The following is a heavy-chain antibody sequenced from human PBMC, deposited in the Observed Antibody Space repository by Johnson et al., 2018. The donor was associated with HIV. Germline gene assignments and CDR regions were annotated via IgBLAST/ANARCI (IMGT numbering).Heavy chain of an antibody. V-gene: IGHV3-20*04. Sequence: VQLVESGGGVVRPGGSLRLSCAAFGFTFDDYGMSWVRQAPEKGLEWVSGINWNGGSTGYADSVKGRFTISRDNSKNTLYLQTNSLRAEDTAVYYCARDGTTGPSGDAYDIWGQGTMVTVSS. CDR3: ARDGTTGPSGDAYDI. J-gene: IGHJ3*02. CDR1: GFTFDDYG. CDR2: INWNGGST. D-gene: IGHD4-17*01.